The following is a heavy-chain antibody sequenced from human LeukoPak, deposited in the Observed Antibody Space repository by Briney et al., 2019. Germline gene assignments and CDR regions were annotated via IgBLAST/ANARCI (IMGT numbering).Heavy chain of an antibody. J-gene: IGHJ4*02. CDR3: ARVKSARSYYDSSGYYYFDH. V-gene: IGHV1-8*01. Sequence: ASVKVSCKASGYSFTSYDINWVRQATGQGLEWMGWMNPNSGNTNYAQKFQGRVTMTTNTSISTTYMELSSLRSEDTAVYYCARVKSARSYYDSSGYYYFDHWSQGTPVTVSS. CDR2: MNPNSGNT. CDR1: GYSFTSYD. D-gene: IGHD3-22*01.